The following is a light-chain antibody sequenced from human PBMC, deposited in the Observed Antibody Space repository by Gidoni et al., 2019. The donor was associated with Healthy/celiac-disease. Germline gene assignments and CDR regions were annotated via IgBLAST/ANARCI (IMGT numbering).Light chain of an antibody. CDR2: GAS. V-gene: IGKV3-20*01. J-gene: IGKJ1*01. Sequence: IVLTQSPGTLSLSPGEIATLSCRASQSVSSSYLAWYQQKPGQAPRLLIYGASSRATGIPDRFSGSGSGTDFTLTISRLEPEDFAVYYCQQYGSSSWTFGQGTKVEIK. CDR1: QSVSSSY. CDR3: QQYGSSSWT.